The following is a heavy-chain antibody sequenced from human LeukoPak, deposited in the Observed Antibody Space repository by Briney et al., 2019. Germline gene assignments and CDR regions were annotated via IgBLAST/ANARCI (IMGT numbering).Heavy chain of an antibody. D-gene: IGHD3-22*01. Sequence: GGSLRLSCAASGFTFSSYSMNWVRQAPGKGLEWVSSISSSSRYIYYADSVKGRFTISRDNAKNSLYLQMNSLRAEDTAVYYCARDRNYYDSSGYYYEWGQGTLVTVSS. CDR2: ISSSSRYI. CDR3: ARDRNYYDSSGYYYE. V-gene: IGHV3-21*01. J-gene: IGHJ4*02. CDR1: GFTFSSYS.